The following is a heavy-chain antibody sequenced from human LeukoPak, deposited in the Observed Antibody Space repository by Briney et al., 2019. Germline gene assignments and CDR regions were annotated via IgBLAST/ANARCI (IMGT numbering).Heavy chain of an antibody. CDR1: GGTFSSYA. CDR3: ARRIVYSGYDHYFDY. D-gene: IGHD5-12*01. CDR2: IIPIFGTA. J-gene: IGHJ4*02. V-gene: IGHV1-69*06. Sequence: ASVKVSCKASGGTFSSYAISWVRQAPGQGLEWMGGIIPIFGTANYAQKFQGRVTITADKSTSTAYMELSSLRSEDTAVYYCARRIVYSGYDHYFDYWGQGTLVTVSS.